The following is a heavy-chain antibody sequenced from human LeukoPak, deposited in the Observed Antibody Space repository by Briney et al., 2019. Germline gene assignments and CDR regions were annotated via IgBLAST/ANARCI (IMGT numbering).Heavy chain of an antibody. Sequence: PSETLSLSCTVSGGSFDNSYCWTWVRQSPGKRPEWIATIYSSAFTYYNPSLRSRVTISGDRSKNLFSLRLTSVTAADTAVYYCARGSDDYKLGNYWGQGILVTVSS. CDR2: IYSSAFT. J-gene: IGHJ4*02. CDR1: GGSFDNSYC. D-gene: IGHD5-24*01. V-gene: IGHV4-39*01. CDR3: ARGSDDYKLGNY.